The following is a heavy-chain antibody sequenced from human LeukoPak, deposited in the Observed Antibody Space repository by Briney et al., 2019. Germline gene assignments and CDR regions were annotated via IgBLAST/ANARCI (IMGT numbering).Heavy chain of an antibody. CDR2: MNPNSGNT. CDR1: GYTFTSYD. CDR3: ARVGTWIQLWTNYYYYYYMDV. V-gene: IGHV1-8*01. D-gene: IGHD5-18*01. Sequence: GASVRVSCKASGYTFTSYDINWVRQATGQGVEWMGWMNPNSGNTGYAQKLQGRVTRTRNTAISTAYRELSSLRAEDTAVYYCARVGTWIQLWTNYYYYYYMDVWGKGTTVTVSS. J-gene: IGHJ6*03.